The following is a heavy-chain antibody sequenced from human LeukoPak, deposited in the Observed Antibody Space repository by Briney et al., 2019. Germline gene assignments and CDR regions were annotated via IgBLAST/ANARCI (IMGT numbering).Heavy chain of an antibody. CDR2: IYYSGST. J-gene: IGHJ5*02. D-gene: IGHD2-2*01. CDR1: GGSISSSSYY. Sequence: SETLSLTCTVSGGSISSSSYYWGWIRQPPGKGLEWIGSIYYSGSTYYNPSLKSRVTISVDTSKNQFSLKLSSVTAADTAVYYCARDLADCSSTRCYFGWFDPWGQGTLVTVSS. V-gene: IGHV4-39*07. CDR3: ARDLADCSSTRCYFGWFDP.